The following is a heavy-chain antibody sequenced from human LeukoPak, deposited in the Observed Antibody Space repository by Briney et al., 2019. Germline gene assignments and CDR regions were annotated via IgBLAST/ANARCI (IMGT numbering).Heavy chain of an antibody. J-gene: IGHJ4*02. CDR1: GGSISSGDYY. D-gene: IGHD2-2*02. V-gene: IGHV4-30-4*01. CDR2: IYYSGST. Sequence: PSETLSLTCTVSGGSISSGDYYWSWIRQPPGKGLEWIGYIYYSGSTYYNPSLKSRVTISVDTSKNQFSLKLSSVTAADTAVYYCARDTGYCSSTSCYTLKYYFDYWGQGTLVTVSS. CDR3: ARDTGYCSSTSCYTLKYYFDY.